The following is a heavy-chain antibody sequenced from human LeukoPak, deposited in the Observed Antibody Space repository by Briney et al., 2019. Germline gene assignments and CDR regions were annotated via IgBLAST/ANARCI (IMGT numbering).Heavy chain of an antibody. CDR3: AKDSGPSTYYYDSSGPKGYY. J-gene: IGHJ4*02. CDR2: IKEDGTEK. V-gene: IGHV3-7*03. Sequence: GGSLRLSCAASGFSFNFFWRSWVRQAPRKGLEWVANIKEDGTEKHYVASVKGRFTISRDNSKNTLYLQMNSLRAEDTAVYYCAKDSGPSTYYYDSSGPKGYYWGQGTLVTVSS. D-gene: IGHD3-22*01. CDR1: GFSFNFFW.